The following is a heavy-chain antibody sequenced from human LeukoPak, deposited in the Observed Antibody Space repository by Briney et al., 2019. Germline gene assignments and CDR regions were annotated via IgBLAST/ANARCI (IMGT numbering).Heavy chain of an antibody. CDR2: INHNGNVN. V-gene: IGHV3-7*01. CDR3: ARDDLGATKFDY. J-gene: IGHJ4*02. Sequence: GGSLRLSCAASGFTFSSCWMNWARQAPGKGLEWVASINHNGNVNYYVDSVKGRFTISRDNAKNSLYLQMNSLRAEDTAVYYCARDDLGATKFDYWGQGTLVTVSS. D-gene: IGHD1-26*01. CDR1: GFTFSSCW.